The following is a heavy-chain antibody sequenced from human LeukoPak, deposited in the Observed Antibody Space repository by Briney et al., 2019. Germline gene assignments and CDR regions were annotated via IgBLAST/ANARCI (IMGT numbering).Heavy chain of an antibody. CDR3: AKDTTGGAFDI. V-gene: IGHV3-33*06. J-gene: IGHJ3*02. CDR2: IWYDGSNK. D-gene: IGHD4-17*01. CDR1: GFTFSSYG. Sequence: QPGRSLRLSCAASGFTFSSYGMHWVRQAPGKGLEWVAVIWYDGSNKYYADSVKGRFTISRDNSKNTLYLQMNSLRAEDTAVYYCAKDTTGGAFDIWGQGTMVTVSP.